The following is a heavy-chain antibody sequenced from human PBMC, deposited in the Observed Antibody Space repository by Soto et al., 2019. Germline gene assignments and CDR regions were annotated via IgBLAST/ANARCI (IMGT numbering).Heavy chain of an antibody. CDR1: GASVNSGDYF. D-gene: IGHD3-9*01. V-gene: IGHV4-30-4*08. Sequence: QVQLQESGPGLVKPSQTLSLTCAVSGASVNSGDYFWTWIRQPPGKGLEFLGYIYHTGSTHYNPSLESRLALSLDTSKNQFSLRLNSVTAADTAVYYCVRGGHYDILTGYPFDPWGQGILVTVSS. J-gene: IGHJ5*02. CDR2: IYHTGST. CDR3: VRGGHYDILTGYPFDP.